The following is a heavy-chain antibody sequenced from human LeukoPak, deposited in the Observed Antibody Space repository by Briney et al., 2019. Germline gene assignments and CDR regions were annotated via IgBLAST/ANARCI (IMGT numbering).Heavy chain of an antibody. D-gene: IGHD6-13*01. CDR3: ARSRAAAGAFDI. CDR2: IVVGSGNT. Sequence: VASVKVSCKASGFTFTSSAMQWVRQARGQRLEWIGWIVVGSGNTNYAQKFQERVTITRDMSTSTAYMELRSLRSDDTAVYYCARSRAAAGAFDIWGQGTMVTVSS. V-gene: IGHV1-58*02. CDR1: GFTFTSSA. J-gene: IGHJ3*02.